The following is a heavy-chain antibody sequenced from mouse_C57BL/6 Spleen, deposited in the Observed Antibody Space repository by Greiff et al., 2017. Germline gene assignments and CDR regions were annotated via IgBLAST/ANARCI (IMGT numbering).Heavy chain of an antibody. Sequence: EVMLVESGGGLVQPGGSLSLSCAASGFTFTDYYMSWVRQPPGKALEWLGFIRNKANGYTTEYSAFVKGRFTISRDNSQSILYLQMNALRAEDSATYYCARLRRGYYAMDYWGQGTSVTVSS. V-gene: IGHV7-3*01. CDR3: ARLRRGYYAMDY. CDR1: GFTFTDYY. J-gene: IGHJ4*01. D-gene: IGHD2-12*01. CDR2: IRNKANGYTT.